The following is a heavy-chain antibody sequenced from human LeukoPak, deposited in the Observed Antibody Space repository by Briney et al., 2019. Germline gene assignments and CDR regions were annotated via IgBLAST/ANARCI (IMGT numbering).Heavy chain of an antibody. Sequence: GGSLRLSCAASGFTFSSYAMSWVRQAPGKGLEWVSAISGSGGSTYYADPVKGRFTISRDNSKNTLYLQMNSLRAEDTAVYYCAKEPKYCSSTSCSKINWFDPWGQGTLVTVSS. J-gene: IGHJ5*02. D-gene: IGHD2-2*01. V-gene: IGHV3-23*01. CDR1: GFTFSSYA. CDR3: AKEPKYCSSTSCSKINWFDP. CDR2: ISGSGGST.